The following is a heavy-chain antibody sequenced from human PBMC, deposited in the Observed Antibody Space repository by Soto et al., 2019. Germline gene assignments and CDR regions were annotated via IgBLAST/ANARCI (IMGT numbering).Heavy chain of an antibody. CDR1: GGTFSSYA. CDR3: ARGVSVVTPWALDY. CDR2: IITNFGTA. V-gene: IGHV1-69*01. J-gene: IGHJ4*02. Sequence: QVQLVQSGAEVKKPGSSVKVSCKASGGTFSSYAISWVRQAPGQGLEWMGGIITNFGTANYAQKVQGRVTISADESTSTAYMEMGSLRSENTAVYYGARGVSVVTPWALDYWGQGTLVTVSS. D-gene: IGHD2-21*02.